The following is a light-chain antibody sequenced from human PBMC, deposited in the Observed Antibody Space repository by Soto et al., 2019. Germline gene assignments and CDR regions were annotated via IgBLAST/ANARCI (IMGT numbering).Light chain of an antibody. CDR1: QSVSSEK. J-gene: IGKJ5*01. CDR2: GAS. V-gene: IGKV3D-20*02. Sequence: IVLTQSPGTLSLSPGERASLSCRASQSVSSEKLAWYRRKPGQAPRLLIFGASGRATGIPARFSVSGSGTEFTLTISSLEPEEFAVDHCQQRSNTITFGQGTRLEI. CDR3: QQRSNTIT.